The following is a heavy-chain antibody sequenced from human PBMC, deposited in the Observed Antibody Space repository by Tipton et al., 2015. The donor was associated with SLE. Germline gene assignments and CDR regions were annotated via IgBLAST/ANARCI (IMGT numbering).Heavy chain of an antibody. Sequence: SLRLSCTASGFTLSDYWMHWVRQVPGKGLVWVSRINSDGFSTTYADSVRGRFTISRDNVKNTVYLQMNSLRAEDAAVYYCVRTYCGSGSCSNYLHYYGMDVWGQGTTVAVS. CDR1: GFTLSDYW. CDR3: VRTYCGSGSCSNYLHYYGMDV. CDR2: INSDGFST. V-gene: IGHV3-74*03. J-gene: IGHJ6*01. D-gene: IGHD2-15*01.